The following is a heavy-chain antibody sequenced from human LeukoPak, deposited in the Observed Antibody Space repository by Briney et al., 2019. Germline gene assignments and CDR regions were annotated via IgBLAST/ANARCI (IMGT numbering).Heavy chain of an antibody. V-gene: IGHV4-34*01. CDR1: GGSFSGYY. D-gene: IGHD1-26*01. J-gene: IGHJ6*03. Sequence: PSETLSLTCAVYGGSFSGYYWSWIRQPPGKGLEWIGEINHSGSTNYNPSLKSRVTISVDTSKNQFSLKLSSVTAADTAVYYCAREVGFTGLTYYYYYYMDVWGKGTTVTISS. CDR2: INHSGST. CDR3: AREVGFTGLTYYYYYYMDV.